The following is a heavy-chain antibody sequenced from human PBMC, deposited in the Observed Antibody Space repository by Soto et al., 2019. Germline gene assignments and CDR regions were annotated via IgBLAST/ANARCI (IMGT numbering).Heavy chain of an antibody. CDR3: TRSKMAVAPWFDP. J-gene: IGHJ5*02. Sequence: GGSLRLSCASSGFTFSGSAMHWVRQASGKGLEWVGRIRSKANSYATAYAASVKGRFTISRDDSKNTAYLQMNSLKTEDTAVYYCTRSKMAVAPWFDPWGQGTLVTVSS. CDR2: IRSKANSYAT. D-gene: IGHD6-19*01. V-gene: IGHV3-73*01. CDR1: GFTFSGSA.